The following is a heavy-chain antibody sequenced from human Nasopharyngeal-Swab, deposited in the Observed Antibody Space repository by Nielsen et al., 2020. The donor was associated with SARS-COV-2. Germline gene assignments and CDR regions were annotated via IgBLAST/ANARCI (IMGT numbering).Heavy chain of an antibody. J-gene: IGHJ5*01. CDR2: INRDGSGT. CDR1: GFTFSSYW. CDR3: ARDCDTATCYRSAADT. D-gene: IGHD2-2*01. V-gene: IGHV3-74*01. Sequence: GESLKISCAGSGFTFSSYWMQWVRQAPGKGLMWVARINRDGSGTNYADSVKGRFTISRDNAKNTLYLQMNTLSAEDTGVYYCARDCDTATCYRSAADTWGQGTLVTVSS.